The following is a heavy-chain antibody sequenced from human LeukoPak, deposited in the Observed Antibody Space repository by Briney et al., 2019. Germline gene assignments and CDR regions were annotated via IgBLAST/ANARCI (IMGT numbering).Heavy chain of an antibody. V-gene: IGHV4-34*01. CDR1: GGSFSGYY. CDR3: ARSGRVGEYYYYYYMDV. D-gene: IGHD2-15*01. Sequence: SETLSLTCAVYGGSFSGYYWSWIRQPPGKGLEWIWKINHSGSTNYNPSLKSRVTISVDTSKNQFSLKLSSVTAADTAVYYCARSGRVGEYYYYYYMDVWGKGTTVTVSS. CDR2: INHSGST. J-gene: IGHJ6*03.